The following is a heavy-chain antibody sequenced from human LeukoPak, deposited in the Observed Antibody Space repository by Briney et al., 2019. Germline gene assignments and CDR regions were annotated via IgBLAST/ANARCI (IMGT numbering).Heavy chain of an antibody. J-gene: IGHJ4*02. Sequence: SETLSLTCTVSGDSISSYYWSWIRQPPGKGLEWIGYIYYSGSTNYNPSLKSRVTISVDTSKDQFSLKLSSVTAADTAVYYCARGRRDGYTIIPFDYWGQGTLVTVSS. CDR1: GDSISSYY. V-gene: IGHV4-59*01. CDR2: IYYSGST. D-gene: IGHD5-24*01. CDR3: ARGRRDGYTIIPFDY.